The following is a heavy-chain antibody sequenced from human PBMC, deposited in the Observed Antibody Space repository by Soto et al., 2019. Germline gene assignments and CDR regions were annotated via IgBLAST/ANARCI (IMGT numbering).Heavy chain of an antibody. V-gene: IGHV1-3*01. CDR1: GYTFTSYA. J-gene: IGHJ2*01. D-gene: IGHD1-26*01. Sequence: QVQLVQSGAEVKKPGASVKVSCKASGYTFTSYAMHWVRQAPGQRLEWMGWINAGNGNTKYSQNFQGRVTITMDKSASTAYMELSSLRSEDTAVYYCAIGGRLYWYFDRWGRGTLVTVSS. CDR2: INAGNGNT. CDR3: AIGGRLYWYFDR.